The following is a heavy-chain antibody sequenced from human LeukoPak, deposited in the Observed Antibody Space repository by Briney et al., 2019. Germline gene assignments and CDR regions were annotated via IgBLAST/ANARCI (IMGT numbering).Heavy chain of an antibody. CDR2: IKQDGSEK. CDR1: GFIFSSYW. Sequence: GGSLRLSCAASGFIFSSYWMSWVRQAPGKGLEWVSNIKQDGSEKYYVDSVKGRFTISRDNAKNSLYLQMNSLRAEDTAVYYCAELGITMIGGVWGKGTKVTISS. CDR3: AELGITMIGGV. D-gene: IGHD3-10*02. V-gene: IGHV3-7*01. J-gene: IGHJ6*04.